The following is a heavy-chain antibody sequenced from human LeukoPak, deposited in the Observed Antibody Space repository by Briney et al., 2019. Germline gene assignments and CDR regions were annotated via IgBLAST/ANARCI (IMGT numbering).Heavy chain of an antibody. Sequence: GGSLRLSCAASGLTFSSYSMNWVRQAPGKGLEWVSSISSSSSYIYYADSVKGRFTISRDNAKNSLYLQMNSLRAEDTAVYYCARVGMSVAVDYWGQGTLVTVSS. CDR2: ISSSSSYI. V-gene: IGHV3-21*01. J-gene: IGHJ4*02. CDR1: GLTFSSYS. CDR3: ARVGMSVAVDY.